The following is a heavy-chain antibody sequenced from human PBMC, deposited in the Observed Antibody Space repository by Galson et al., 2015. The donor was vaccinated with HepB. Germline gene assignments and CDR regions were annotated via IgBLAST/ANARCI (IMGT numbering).Heavy chain of an antibody. J-gene: IGHJ3*02. CDR1: GFTFSSYA. V-gene: IGHV3-30-3*01. CDR2: ISYDGSNK. Sequence: SLRLSCAASGFTFSSYAMHWVRQAPGKGLEWVAVISYDGSNKYYADSVKGRFTISRDNSKNTLYLQMNSLRAEDTAVYYCARTRPYYDFWSGYFRTYGSGSYTSNPNDAFDIWGQGTMVTVSS. CDR3: ARTRPYYDFWSGYFRTYGSGSYTSNPNDAFDI. D-gene: IGHD3-3*01.